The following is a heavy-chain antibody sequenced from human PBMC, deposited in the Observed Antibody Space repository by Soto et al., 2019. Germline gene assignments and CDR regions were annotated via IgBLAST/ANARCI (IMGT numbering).Heavy chain of an antibody. CDR1: GYTFTTND. J-gene: IGHJ6*02. CDR2: INPSGGST. D-gene: IGHD2-8*01. V-gene: IGHV1-46*01. Sequence: GASVKVSCKASGYTFTTNDIRWVRQAPGQGLEWMGIINPSGGSTSYAQKFQGRVSMTIDTSTTTAYMELRSLTSDDTAVYYCAKNGQPPYYYGLDVWGQGTKVTVSS. CDR3: AKNGQPPYYYGLDV.